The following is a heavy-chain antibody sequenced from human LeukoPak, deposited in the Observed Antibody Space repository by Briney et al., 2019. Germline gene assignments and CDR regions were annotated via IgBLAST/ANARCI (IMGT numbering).Heavy chain of an antibody. CDR3: ARGRGGYYLYYFDY. V-gene: IGHV4-4*07. Sequence: SETLSLTCSVSAGSISSYYWSWIRQPAGKGLEWIGRIYSSGSTNYNPSLKSRVTMSVDASKNQFSLKLSSVTAADTAVYYCARGRGGYYLYYFDYWGQGTLVTVSS. CDR1: AGSISSYY. CDR2: IYSSGST. J-gene: IGHJ4*02. D-gene: IGHD3-22*01.